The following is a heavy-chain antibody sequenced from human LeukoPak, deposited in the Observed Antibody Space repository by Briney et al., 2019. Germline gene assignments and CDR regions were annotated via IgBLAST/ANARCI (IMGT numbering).Heavy chain of an antibody. V-gene: IGHV1-3*01. CDR2: INAGNGNT. CDR1: GYTFTSYA. D-gene: IGHD3-10*01. CDR3: ARAIGLSYYYGSGSYYPSYFQH. J-gene: IGHJ1*01. Sequence: ASVKFSCKASGYTFTSYAMHWVRQAPGQRLEWMGWINAGNGNTKYSQKFQGRVTITRDTSASTAYMELSSLRSEDTAVYYCARAIGLSYYYGSGSYYPSYFQHWGQGTLVSVSS.